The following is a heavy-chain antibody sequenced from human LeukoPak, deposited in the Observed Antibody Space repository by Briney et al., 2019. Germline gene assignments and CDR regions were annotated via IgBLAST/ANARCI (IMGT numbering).Heavy chain of an antibody. V-gene: IGHV4-38-2*02. Sequence: SETLSLTCIVSGYSINSGYHWGWIRQPPGKGLEWIGSIYHSGSTYYNPSLKSRVTISIETSKNQFSLKLSSVTAADTAVYYCARHYLYDTSGDGTYYFDYWGQGTLVTVSS. D-gene: IGHD3-22*01. J-gene: IGHJ4*02. CDR1: GYSINSGYH. CDR3: ARHYLYDTSGDGTYYFDY. CDR2: IYHSGST.